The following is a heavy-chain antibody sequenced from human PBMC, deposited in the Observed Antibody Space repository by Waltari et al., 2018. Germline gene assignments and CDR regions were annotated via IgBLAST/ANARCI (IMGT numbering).Heavy chain of an antibody. J-gene: IGHJ3*02. CDR1: GYTFTGYY. Sequence: QVQLVQSGAEVKKPGASVKVSCKASGYTFTGYYMHWVRQAPGQGLEWMGRINPNSGGTNYAQKCQGRVTMTRDTSISTAYMELSRLRSDDTAVYYCARPPPSGHDAFDIWGQGTMVTVSS. CDR2: INPNSGGT. V-gene: IGHV1-2*06. D-gene: IGHD3-10*01. CDR3: ARPPPSGHDAFDI.